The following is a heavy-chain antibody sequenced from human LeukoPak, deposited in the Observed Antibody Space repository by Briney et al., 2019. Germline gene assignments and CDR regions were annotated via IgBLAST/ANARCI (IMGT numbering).Heavy chain of an antibody. CDR2: VDPEDGGT. D-gene: IGHD2-15*01. Sequence: ASVKVSCKVSGYTFTDYYMHWVQQAPGKGLEWMGLVDPEDGGTIYAEKFQGRVTITADTSTDTAYMELSSLRSEDTAVYYCATGGGSEGVDYWGQGTLVTVSS. V-gene: IGHV1-69-2*01. J-gene: IGHJ4*02. CDR3: ATGGGSEGVDY. CDR1: GYTFTDYY.